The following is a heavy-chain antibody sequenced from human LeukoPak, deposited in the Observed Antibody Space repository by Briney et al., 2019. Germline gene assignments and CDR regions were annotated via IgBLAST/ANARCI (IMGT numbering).Heavy chain of an antibody. Sequence: GGSLRLSCAASGFTFSSYGMHWVRQAPGKGLEWVAFIRYDGSNKYYADSVKGRFTISRDNAKNSLYLQMNSLRPEDTAVYYCARENSGSYYQFDCWGQGTLVTVSS. CDR1: GFTFSSYG. D-gene: IGHD1-26*01. J-gene: IGHJ4*02. CDR2: IRYDGSNK. V-gene: IGHV3-30*02. CDR3: ARENSGSYYQFDC.